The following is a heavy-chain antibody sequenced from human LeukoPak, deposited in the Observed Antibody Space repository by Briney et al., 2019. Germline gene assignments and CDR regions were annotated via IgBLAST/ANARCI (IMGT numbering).Heavy chain of an antibody. J-gene: IGHJ4*02. CDR3: ARDGSSSLSYFDY. CDR2: INPNSGGT. D-gene: IGHD1-26*01. CDR1: GYTFTGYY. Sequence: ASVTVSCKASGYTFTGYYMHWVRQAPGQGLEWMGWINPNSGGTNYAQKFQGRVTMTRDTSISTAYMELSRLRSDDTAVYYCARDGSSSLSYFDYWGQGTLVTVSS. V-gene: IGHV1-2*02.